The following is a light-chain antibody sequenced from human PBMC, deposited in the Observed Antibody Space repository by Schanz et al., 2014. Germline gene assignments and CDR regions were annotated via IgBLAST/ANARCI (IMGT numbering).Light chain of an antibody. Sequence: QSVLTQPPSASATPGQRVTISCSGSSSNIGGNYAFWYQQLPGTTPKLVIYSNNQRPSGVPDRFSGSKSGTSASLAISGLRSEDEADYYCATWDNSLSAWVFGGGTKVTVL. CDR3: ATWDNSLSAWV. CDR1: SSNIGGNY. V-gene: IGLV1-47*02. CDR2: SNN. J-gene: IGLJ3*02.